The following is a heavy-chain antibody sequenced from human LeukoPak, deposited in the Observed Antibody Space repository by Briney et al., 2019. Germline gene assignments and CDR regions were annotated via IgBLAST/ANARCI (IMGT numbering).Heavy chain of an antibody. V-gene: IGHV3-7*01. D-gene: IGHD4-11*01. CDR1: GFSFSISW. CDR2: IKPDGSET. Sequence: GGSLRLSCAGSGFSFSISWMAWVRQAPGKGLGWVANIKPDGSETHYVDSVRGRFTISRDNAKNSLYLQMNSLRAEDTAVYYCARPATTVTTLSYFDYWGQGTLVTVSS. CDR3: ARPATTVTTLSYFDY. J-gene: IGHJ4*02.